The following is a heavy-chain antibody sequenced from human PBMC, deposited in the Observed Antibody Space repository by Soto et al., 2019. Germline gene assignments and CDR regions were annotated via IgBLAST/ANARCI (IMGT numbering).Heavy chain of an antibody. CDR1: GGTFSSYA. J-gene: IGHJ5*02. Sequence: VKVSCKASGGTFSSYAISWVLQAPGQGLEWMGGIIPIFGTANYAQKFQGRVTITADKSTSTAYMELSSLRSEDTAVYYCARDEIVGATQYNWFDPWGQGTLVTVSS. CDR3: ARDEIVGATQYNWFDP. V-gene: IGHV1-69*06. CDR2: IIPIFGTA. D-gene: IGHD1-26*01.